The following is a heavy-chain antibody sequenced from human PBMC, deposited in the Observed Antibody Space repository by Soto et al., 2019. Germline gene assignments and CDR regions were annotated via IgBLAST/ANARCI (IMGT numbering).Heavy chain of an antibody. J-gene: IGHJ5*02. D-gene: IGHD3-10*01. CDR1: GFTFSSYG. V-gene: IGHV3-30*18. Sequence: QVQLVESGGGVVQPGRSLRLSCAASGFTFSSYGMHWVRQAPGKGLEWVAVISYDGSNKYYADSVKGRFTISRDNSKNTLYLQMNSLRAEDTAVYYCAKDGRLLWFGESNWFDLWGQGTLVTVSS. CDR2: ISYDGSNK. CDR3: AKDGRLLWFGESNWFDL.